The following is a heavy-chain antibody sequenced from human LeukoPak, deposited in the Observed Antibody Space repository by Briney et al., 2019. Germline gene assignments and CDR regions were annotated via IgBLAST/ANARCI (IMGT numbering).Heavy chain of an antibody. V-gene: IGHV3-48*03. J-gene: IGHJ4*02. CDR2: ISSSGSTI. Sequence: GGSLRLSCAASGFTFSSYEMTWVRQAPGKGLEWVSYISSSGSTIYYADSVKGRFTISRDNAKKSLYLQMSSLRAEDTGVYYCARARERLVNVDWGQGTLVTVSS. CDR1: GFTFSSYE. CDR3: ARARERLVNVD. D-gene: IGHD3-9*01.